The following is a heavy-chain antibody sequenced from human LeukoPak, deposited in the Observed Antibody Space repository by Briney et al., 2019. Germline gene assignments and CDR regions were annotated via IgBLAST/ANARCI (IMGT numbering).Heavy chain of an antibody. J-gene: IGHJ4*02. D-gene: IGHD4-17*01. CDR1: GYTFTSYG. Sequence: ASVKVSCKASGYTFTSYGFSWVRQAPGQGLEWMGWISAYNGKTNYAQKLQGRVTMTTDTSTNTAYMELRSLRSVDTAVYYCARDYPYGDDESMFDYWGQGTLVTVSS. CDR2: ISAYNGKT. V-gene: IGHV1-18*01. CDR3: ARDYPYGDDESMFDY.